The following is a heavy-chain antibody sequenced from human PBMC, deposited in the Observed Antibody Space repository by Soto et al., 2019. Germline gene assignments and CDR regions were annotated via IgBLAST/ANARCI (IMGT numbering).Heavy chain of an antibody. CDR1: GFTFSSYA. D-gene: IGHD6-19*01. V-gene: IGHV3-30-3*01. Sequence: WESLRLSCGASGFTFSSYAMHWFRQAPGKGLEWVAVISYDGSNKYYADSVKGRFTISRDNSKNTLYLQMNSLRAEDTAVYYCARVHSSGWFYYFDYWGQGTLVTVSS. CDR3: ARVHSSGWFYYFDY. CDR2: ISYDGSNK. J-gene: IGHJ4*02.